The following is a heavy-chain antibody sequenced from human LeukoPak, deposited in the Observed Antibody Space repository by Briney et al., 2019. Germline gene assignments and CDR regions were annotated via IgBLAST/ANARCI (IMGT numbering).Heavy chain of an antibody. D-gene: IGHD3-22*01. V-gene: IGHV1-8*01. CDR3: ARGPYYYDSSGYLPDDY. J-gene: IGHJ4*02. CDR2: MNPNGGNT. Sequence: ASVKVSCKASGYTFTSYDINWVRQATGQGLEWMGWMNPNGGNTGYAQKFQGRVTMTRNTSISTAYMELSSLRSEDTAVYYCARGPYYYDSSGYLPDDYWGQGTLVTVSS. CDR1: GYTFTSYD.